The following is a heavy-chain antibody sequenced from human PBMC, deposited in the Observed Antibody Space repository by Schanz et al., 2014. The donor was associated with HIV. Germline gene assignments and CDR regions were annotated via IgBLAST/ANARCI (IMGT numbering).Heavy chain of an antibody. CDR3: ARVPAGSGSNFDS. CDR2: MFYRGTT. J-gene: IGHJ4*02. V-gene: IGHV4-31*03. D-gene: IGHD3-10*01. Sequence: QVQLQESGPGLVKPSQTLSLTCTVSGASVSSSIYYWSWIRQLPGEGLEWIGYMFYRGTTYFHPSLKSRVSMSVDTSKNQFSLMLTSVTAADTAIYYCARVPAGSGSNFDSWGQGTLVTVSS. CDR1: GASVSSSIYY.